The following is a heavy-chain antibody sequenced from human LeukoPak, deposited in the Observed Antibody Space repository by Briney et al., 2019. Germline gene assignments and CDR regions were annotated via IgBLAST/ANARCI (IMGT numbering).Heavy chain of an antibody. V-gene: IGHV1-8*01. CDR1: GYDFTTSD. CDR2: MNPNSGNT. D-gene: IGHD2-15*01. CDR3: ARDRTYSRA. Sequence: ASVKDSCKASGYDFTTSDITWVRQVTGQGLEWMGWMNPNSGNTNYAQKFRGRLTLTGSTSISTAYMELSSLRFEDTAVYYCARDRTYSRAWGQGTLVTVSS. J-gene: IGHJ5*02.